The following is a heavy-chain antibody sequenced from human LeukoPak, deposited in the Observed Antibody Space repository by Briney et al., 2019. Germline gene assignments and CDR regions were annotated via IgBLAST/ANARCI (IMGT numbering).Heavy chain of an antibody. CDR1: GFTFKTHA. J-gene: IGHJ6*02. D-gene: IGHD3-22*01. Sequence: GGSLRLSCAASGFTFKTHAMSWVRQAPGKGLEWVSRIDDSGVTRSYADSVKGRFTISRDNSKMTLTLQMNSLRAEDTAVYYCAKRLKRNYYYHYAMDVWGQGTTVTVSS. CDR3: AKRLKRNYYYHYAMDV. V-gene: IGHV3-23*01. CDR2: IDDSGVTR.